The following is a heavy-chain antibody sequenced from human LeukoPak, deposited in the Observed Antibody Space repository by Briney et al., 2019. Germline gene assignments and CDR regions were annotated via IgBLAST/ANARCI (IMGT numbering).Heavy chain of an antibody. Sequence: GGSLRLSCAASGFXFNYYEINWVRLAPGKGLEWVSYISSSSGIIYYADSVKGRFTISRDNSKNTLYLQMNSLRTEDTAVYYCAKAEGYDILTGLDYWGQGTVVTVSS. V-gene: IGHV3-48*03. D-gene: IGHD3-9*01. J-gene: IGHJ4*02. CDR1: GFXFNYYE. CDR3: AKAEGYDILTGLDY. CDR2: ISSSSGII.